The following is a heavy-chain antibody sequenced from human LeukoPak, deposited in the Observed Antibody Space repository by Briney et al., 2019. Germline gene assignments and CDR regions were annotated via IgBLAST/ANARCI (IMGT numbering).Heavy chain of an antibody. V-gene: IGHV4-39*01. CDR3: ARLGSSWFDP. D-gene: IGHD2-15*01. CDR2: ISYSGST. CDR1: GGSISSSNYY. Sequence: SETLSLTCTVSGGSISSSNYYWGWARQPPGKGLGWIGTISYSGSTYYNPPLRSRVTISVDTSKNQFSLKLNSVTAADTAVYYCARLGSSWFDPWGQGTLVTVSS. J-gene: IGHJ5*02.